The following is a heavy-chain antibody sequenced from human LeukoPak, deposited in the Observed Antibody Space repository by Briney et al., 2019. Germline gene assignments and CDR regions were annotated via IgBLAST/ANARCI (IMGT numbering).Heavy chain of an antibody. CDR2: IYYSGST. D-gene: IGHD6-19*01. Sequence: SETLSLTCTVSGGSISSYYWNWIRQPPGKGLEWIGYIYYSGSTNYNPSLKSRVTISVDTSKNQFSLKLSSVTAADTAVYYCARGYSSGPEYFRHWGQGTLVTVSS. V-gene: IGHV4-59*08. CDR3: ARGYSSGPEYFRH. CDR1: GGSISSYY. J-gene: IGHJ1*01.